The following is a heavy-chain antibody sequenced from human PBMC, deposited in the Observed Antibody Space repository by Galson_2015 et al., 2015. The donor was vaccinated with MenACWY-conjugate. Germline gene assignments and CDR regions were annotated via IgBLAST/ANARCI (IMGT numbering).Heavy chain of an antibody. V-gene: IGHV3-74*01. J-gene: IGHJ4*01. Sequence: SLRLSCAASGVTFNNYWRHWVRQTPGKGLEWISYIKADGSFSNYADSVKGRFTISTDNAKTMVYLQMDGLGDEDTAVYFCARDNNWSFDSWGQGTLVTVSS. CDR1: GVTFNNYW. CDR3: ARDNNWSFDS. D-gene: IGHD1-1*01. CDR2: IKADGSFS.